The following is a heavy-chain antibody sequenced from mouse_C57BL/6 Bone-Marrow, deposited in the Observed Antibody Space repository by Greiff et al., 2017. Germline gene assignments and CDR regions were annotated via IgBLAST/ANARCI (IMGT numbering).Heavy chain of an antibody. CDR2: IYPRSGNT. CDR1: GYTFTSYG. J-gene: IGHJ2*01. Sequence: QVQLQQSGAELARPGASVKLSCKASGYTFTSYGIRWVKQRTGQGLEWIGEIYPRSGNTYYNEKFKGKATLTAAKSSSTAYMELRSLTSEDSAVYFWARKTATDYSNYLYYFDYWGQGTTLTVSS. CDR3: ARKTATDYSNYLYYFDY. V-gene: IGHV1-81*01. D-gene: IGHD2-5*01.